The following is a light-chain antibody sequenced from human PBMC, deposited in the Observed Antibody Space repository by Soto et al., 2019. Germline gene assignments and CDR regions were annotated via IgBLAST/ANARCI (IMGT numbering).Light chain of an antibody. CDR2: DTS. CDR1: QSVRSIY. Sequence: EIVLTQSPGTLSLSLGERATLSCGASQSVRSIYVAWYQQRPGQTPRLLIYDTSKRVTGIPNRFSGSGSGTDVTLTISRLEPEEFAVYYCQQYGSTPWSFGQGTKVEIK. V-gene: IGKV3-20*01. J-gene: IGKJ2*01. CDR3: QQYGSTPWS.